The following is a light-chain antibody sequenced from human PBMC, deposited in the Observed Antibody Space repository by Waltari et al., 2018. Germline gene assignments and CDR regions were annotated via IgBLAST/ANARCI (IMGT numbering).Light chain of an antibody. Sequence: QSALTQPASVSGSPGQSITISCTGTSSDVGTYNFVSWYQQHPGKAPKLIIYEVIKRSSGVSNRFSGSESGNTASLTISGLQDEEEADYYCCSYAGTDTVIIFGGGTKVTVL. CDR3: CSYAGTDTVII. V-gene: IGLV2-23*02. CDR2: EVI. CDR1: SSDVGTYNF. J-gene: IGLJ2*01.